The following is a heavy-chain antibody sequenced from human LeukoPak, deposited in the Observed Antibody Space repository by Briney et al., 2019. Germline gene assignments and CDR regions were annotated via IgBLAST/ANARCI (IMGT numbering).Heavy chain of an antibody. CDR1: EFTVSSNY. CDR3: ARDRDGYFDL. J-gene: IGHJ2*01. Sequence: PGGSLRLSCAASEFTVSSNYMSWVRQAPGKGPEWVSVIYSDGTTYYADSVKGRFAISRDNSKNTLYLQMNTLRAEDTAVYYCARDRDGYFDLWGRGTLVTVS. CDR2: IYSDGTT. D-gene: IGHD5-24*01. V-gene: IGHV3-53*01.